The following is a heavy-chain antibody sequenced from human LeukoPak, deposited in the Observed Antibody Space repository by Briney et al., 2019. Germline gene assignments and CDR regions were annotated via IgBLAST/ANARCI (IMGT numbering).Heavy chain of an antibody. CDR2: IKQDGSEK. D-gene: IGHD6-13*01. CDR3: ARDGGSSWYYYYYGMDV. Sequence: PGGSLRLSCAASGFTFSSYWMSWVRQAPGKWLEWVANIKQDGSEKYYVDSVKGRFTISRDNAKNSLYLQMNSLRAEDTAVYYCARDGGSSWYYYYYGMDVWGQGTTVTVSS. V-gene: IGHV3-7*01. CDR1: GFTFSSYW. J-gene: IGHJ6*02.